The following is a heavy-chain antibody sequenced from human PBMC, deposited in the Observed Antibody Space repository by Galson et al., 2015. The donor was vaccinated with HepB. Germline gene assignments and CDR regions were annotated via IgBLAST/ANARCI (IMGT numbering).Heavy chain of an antibody. Sequence: QSGAEVKKPGESLRLSCKGSGYSFTSYWISWVRQMPGKGLEWMGRIDPVDSYTNYSPSFQGHVSMSADKSISTVYLQWSSLRASDTAMYYCARLVTGYSPYWGQGTLVTVSS. D-gene: IGHD5-12*01. J-gene: IGHJ4*02. CDR1: GYSFTSYW. CDR3: ARLVTGYSPY. CDR2: IDPVDSYT. V-gene: IGHV5-10-1*01.